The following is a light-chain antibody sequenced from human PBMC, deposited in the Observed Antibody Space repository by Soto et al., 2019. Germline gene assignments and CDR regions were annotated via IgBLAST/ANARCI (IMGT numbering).Light chain of an antibody. J-gene: IGLJ3*02. CDR3: CSYAGNSLWV. CDR2: DVS. Sequence: QSALAQPRSVSGSRGQSVTISCTGTSSDVGGYNYVSWYQQHPGKAPKLVIYDVSKWPSGVPDRFSGSKSGNTASLTISGLQAEDEADYYCCSYAGNSLWVFGGGTKLTVL. V-gene: IGLV2-11*01. CDR1: SSDVGGYNY.